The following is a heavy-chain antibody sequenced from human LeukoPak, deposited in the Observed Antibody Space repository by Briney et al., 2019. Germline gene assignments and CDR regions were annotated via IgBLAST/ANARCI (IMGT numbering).Heavy chain of an antibody. Sequence: ASVKVSCKASGYTFTSYYMHWVRQAPGQGLEWMGIINPSGGSTSYAQKFQGRVTMTRDTSTSTVYMELSSLRSEDTAVYYCARSITMVRGVITTTVGHNWFDPWGQGTLVAVSS. CDR1: GYTFTSYY. CDR2: INPSGGST. D-gene: IGHD3-10*01. J-gene: IGHJ5*02. V-gene: IGHV1-46*03. CDR3: ARSITMVRGVITTTVGHNWFDP.